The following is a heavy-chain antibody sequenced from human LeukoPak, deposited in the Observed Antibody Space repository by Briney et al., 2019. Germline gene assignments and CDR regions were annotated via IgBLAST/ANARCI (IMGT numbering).Heavy chain of an antibody. D-gene: IGHD5-12*01. CDR1: AFTFTSYA. CDR2: ISGGGGST. V-gene: IGHV3-23*01. J-gene: IGHJ4*02. CDR3: AKDLDIVATIVNDY. Sequence: GRSLRLSCAPSAFTFTSYAMSCVRHPPGKGLEWLSDISGGGGSTYYAESVKGRCTIYRDNSKNTLYLQMNSLRAEDTAVYYCAKDLDIVATIVNDYWGQGTLVTVS.